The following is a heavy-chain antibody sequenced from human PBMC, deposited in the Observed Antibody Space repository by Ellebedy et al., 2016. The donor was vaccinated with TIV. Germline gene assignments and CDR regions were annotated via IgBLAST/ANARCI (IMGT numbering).Heavy chain of an antibody. CDR1: GYTFTSYD. Sequence: AASVKVSCKASGYTFTSYDISWVRQATGQGLEWMGWMNPNSGNTGYAQKFQGRVTMTRNTPISTAHMELSSLRAEDTAVYYCARGSPGGYYGVEFAFDIWGQGTMVTVSS. J-gene: IGHJ3*02. V-gene: IGHV1-8*01. CDR2: MNPNSGNT. D-gene: IGHD3-3*01. CDR3: ARGSPGGYYGVEFAFDI.